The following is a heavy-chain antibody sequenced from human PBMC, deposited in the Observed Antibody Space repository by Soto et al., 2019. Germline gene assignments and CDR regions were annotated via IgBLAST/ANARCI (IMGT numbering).Heavy chain of an antibody. Sequence: QIQLVQSGAEVKKPGSSVKVSCKASGGTFSSYTISWVRQAPGQGLEWMGRFIPILGIANYAQKFQGRVTITADKSTSTAYMELSSLRSEDTAVYYCASERITMIVVAPGELGDWCQGTLFTVSS. D-gene: IGHD3-22*01. CDR2: FIPILGIA. V-gene: IGHV1-69*02. CDR3: ASERITMIVVAPGELGD. J-gene: IGHJ4*02. CDR1: GGTFSSYT.